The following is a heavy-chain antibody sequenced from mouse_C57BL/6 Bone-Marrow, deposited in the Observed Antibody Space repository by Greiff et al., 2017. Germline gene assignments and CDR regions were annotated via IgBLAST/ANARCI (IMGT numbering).Heavy chain of an antibody. J-gene: IGHJ4*01. D-gene: IGHD2-3*01. V-gene: IGHV1-55*01. CDR2: IYPGSGST. CDR1: GYTFTSYW. CDR3: AHDGYYDYAMDY. Sequence: QVQLQQPGAELVKPGASVKMSCKASGYTFTSYWITWVKQRPGQGLEWIGDIYPGSGSTNYNEKFKSKATLTVATSSSTAYMQLSSLTSEDSAVYYCAHDGYYDYAMDYWGQGTSVTVSS.